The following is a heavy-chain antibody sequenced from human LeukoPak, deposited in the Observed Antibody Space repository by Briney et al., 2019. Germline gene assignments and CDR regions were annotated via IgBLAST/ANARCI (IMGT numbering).Heavy chain of an antibody. CDR2: MYYSGST. Sequence: SETLSLTCTVSGGSISSGDCYWSWIRQPPGKGLEWIAYMYYSGSTYYNPSLKSRVTMSADTSKNQLSLKLSSVTAADTAVYYCARPYYYDSRIDPWGQGILVTVSS. D-gene: IGHD3-22*01. CDR3: ARPYYYDSRIDP. J-gene: IGHJ5*02. CDR1: GGSISSGDCY. V-gene: IGHV4-30-4*01.